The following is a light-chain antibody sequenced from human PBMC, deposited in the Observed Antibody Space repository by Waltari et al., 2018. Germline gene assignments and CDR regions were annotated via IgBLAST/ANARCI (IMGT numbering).Light chain of an antibody. CDR2: KGS. Sequence: QTVVTQEPSLSVSPGGTVTLTCALSSVPLATTSYVSWYQQAPGRPPRTLVYKGSTRSSGVPDRFSGSILGNKAALTITGAQADDENDYYCLIYMGSGIWVFGGGTKLTVL. CDR1: SVPLATTSY. J-gene: IGLJ3*02. CDR3: LIYMGSGIWV. V-gene: IGLV8-61*01.